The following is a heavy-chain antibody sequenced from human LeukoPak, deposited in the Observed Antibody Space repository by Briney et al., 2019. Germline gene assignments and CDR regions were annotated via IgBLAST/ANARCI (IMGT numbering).Heavy chain of an antibody. CDR2: ISYDGSNK. V-gene: IGHV3-30*03. CDR1: GFTFSSYG. D-gene: IGHD5-12*01. Sequence: PGGSLRLSCAASGFTFSSYGMHWVRQAPGKGLEWVAVISYDGSNKYYADSVKGRFTISRDNSKNTLYLQMNSLRAEDTAVYYCARYISNPRLTSWFDPWGQGTLVTVSS. CDR3: ARYISNPRLTSWFDP. J-gene: IGHJ5*02.